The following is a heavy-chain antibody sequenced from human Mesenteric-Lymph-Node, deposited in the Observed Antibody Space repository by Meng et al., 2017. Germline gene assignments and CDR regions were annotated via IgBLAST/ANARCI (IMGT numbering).Heavy chain of an antibody. J-gene: IGHJ4*02. CDR3: AANSYTYN. V-gene: IGHV3-7*01. CDR1: GFTFRDYW. Sequence: GESLKISCAASGFTFRDYWMSWVRQAPGKGLERVANIKPDESEKYYVDSVKGRFTVSRDNAKTSLYLQMNNLRAEDTAVYYCAANSYTYNWGQGTMVTVSS. D-gene: IGHD3-16*01. CDR2: IKPDESEK.